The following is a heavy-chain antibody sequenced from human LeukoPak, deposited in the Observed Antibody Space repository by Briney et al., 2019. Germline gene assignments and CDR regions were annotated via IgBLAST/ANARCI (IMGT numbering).Heavy chain of an antibody. V-gene: IGHV3-23*01. D-gene: IGHD6-6*01. J-gene: IGHJ4*02. Sequence: AGSLTLSCAASGCTFDAYALSWVRQAPGKGLEWVAVINGGGESTYYADFVKGRFTISRDNSKKTLFLQVNSLRAEDTAVYFCAKNIREQLVCGFNYWGEGIVVTVSS. CDR1: GCTFDAYA. CDR3: AKNIREQLVCGFNY. CDR2: INGGGEST.